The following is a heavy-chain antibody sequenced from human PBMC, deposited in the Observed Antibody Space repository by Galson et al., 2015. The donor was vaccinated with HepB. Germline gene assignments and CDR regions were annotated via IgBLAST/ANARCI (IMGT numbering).Heavy chain of an antibody. D-gene: IGHD3-22*01. CDR1: GYTFTSYA. CDR3: ARMGDYYDSSGHITDAFDI. J-gene: IGHJ3*02. CDR2: INAGNGNT. Sequence: SVKVSCKASGYTFTSYAMHWVRQAPGQRLEWMGWINAGNGNTKYSQKFQGRVTITRDTSASTAYMELSSLRSEDTAVYYCARMGDYYDSSGHITDAFDIWGQGTMVTVSS. V-gene: IGHV1-3*01.